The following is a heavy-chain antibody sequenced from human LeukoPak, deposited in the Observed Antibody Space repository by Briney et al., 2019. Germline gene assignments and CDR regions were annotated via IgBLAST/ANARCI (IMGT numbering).Heavy chain of an antibody. J-gene: IGHJ2*01. Sequence: GGSLRLSCAASGFTFSSYAMSWVRQAPGKGLEWFSAISGSGGSTYYADSVKGRFTISRDNSKNTLYLQMNSLRAEDTAVYYCAKDPYCSGGSCPGWYFDLWGRGTLVTVSS. D-gene: IGHD2-15*01. CDR2: ISGSGGST. CDR3: AKDPYCSGGSCPGWYFDL. CDR1: GFTFSSYA. V-gene: IGHV3-23*01.